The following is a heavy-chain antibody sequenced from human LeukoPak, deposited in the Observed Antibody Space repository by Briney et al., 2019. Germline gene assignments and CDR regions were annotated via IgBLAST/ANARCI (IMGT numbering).Heavy chain of an antibody. V-gene: IGHV3-72*01. Sequence: GGSLRLSCTVSGFTFSDHYMEWVRQAPGKGLEWVSRSRDKANSYTTEFAASVKGRFTLSRDDSKNSLYLQMNSLKTEDTAIYYCVRTQSNGLHVFDTWGQGTKVTVSS. CDR2: SRDKANSYTT. J-gene: IGHJ3*02. CDR1: GFTFSDHY. D-gene: IGHD2-8*01. CDR3: VRTQSNGLHVFDT.